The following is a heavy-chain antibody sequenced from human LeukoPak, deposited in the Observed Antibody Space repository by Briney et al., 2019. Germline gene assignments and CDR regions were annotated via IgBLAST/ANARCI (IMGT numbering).Heavy chain of an antibody. CDR1: GYTFTSYY. J-gene: IGHJ6*02. D-gene: IGHD4-11*01. CDR2: INPSGGST. V-gene: IGHV1-46*01. Sequence: GASVKVSCKASGYTFTSYYMHWVRQAPGQGLEWMGIINPSGGSTSYAQKFQGRVTMTRDTSTSTVYMELSSLRSEVTVVYYCARDYTASDYTPYYYYGMDVWGQGTTVTVSS. CDR3: ARDYTASDYTPYYYYGMDV.